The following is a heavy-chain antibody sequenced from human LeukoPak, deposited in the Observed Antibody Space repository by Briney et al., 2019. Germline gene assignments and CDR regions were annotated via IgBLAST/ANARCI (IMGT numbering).Heavy chain of an antibody. Sequence: GGSLRLSCAASGFTVSSNYMSWVRQAPGKGLEWVSVIYSGGSTYYADSVKGRFTISRHNSKNTLYLQMNSLRAGDTAVYYCARANIWFGELSLDYWGQGTLVTVSS. J-gene: IGHJ4*02. CDR2: IYSGGST. V-gene: IGHV3-53*04. D-gene: IGHD3-10*01. CDR3: ARANIWFGELSLDY. CDR1: GFTVSSNY.